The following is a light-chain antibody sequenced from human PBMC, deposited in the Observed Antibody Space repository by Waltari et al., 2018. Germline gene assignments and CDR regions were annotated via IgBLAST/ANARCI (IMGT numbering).Light chain of an antibody. CDR1: SSDVGAYHS. Sequence: QSALTQPASVSGSPAPSITISCTGTSSDVGAYHSVSWFQPHPGKAPKLLIDEVSNRPSGVSSRFSGSRSGNTASLTISGLQAEDEADYYCSAYRGSSALVFGTGTKVTVL. CDR3: SAYRGSSALV. V-gene: IGLV2-14*01. J-gene: IGLJ1*01. CDR2: EVS.